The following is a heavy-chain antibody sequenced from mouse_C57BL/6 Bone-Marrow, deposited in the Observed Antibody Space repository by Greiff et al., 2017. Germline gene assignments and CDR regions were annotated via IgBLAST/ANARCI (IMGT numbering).Heavy chain of an antibody. J-gene: IGHJ4*01. CDR2: IDPANGNT. Sequence: VQLQQSVAELVRPGASVKLSCTASGFNIKNTYMHWVKQRPEQGLEWIGRIDPANGNTKYAPKFQGKATITAATSSNTAYLQRSSLTSEDTALYYWARGAQASNYYAMDYWGQGTSVTVSS. CDR3: ARGAQASNYYAMDY. V-gene: IGHV14-3*01. CDR1: GFNIKNTY. D-gene: IGHD3-2*02.